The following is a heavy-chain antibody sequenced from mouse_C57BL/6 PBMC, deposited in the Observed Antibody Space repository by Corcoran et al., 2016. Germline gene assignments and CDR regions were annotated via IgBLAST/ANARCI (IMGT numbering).Heavy chain of an antibody. J-gene: IGHJ3*01. CDR2: INTYSGVP. CDR1: GYTFTTYG. V-gene: IGHV9-3*01. Sequence: QIQLVQSGPELKKPGETVKISCKASGYTFTTYGMSWVKQAPGKGLKWMGWINTYSGVPTYADDFKGRFAFSLETSASTAYLQINNLKNEDTATYFCARGNWAFAYWGQGTLVTVSA. D-gene: IGHD4-1*01. CDR3: ARGNWAFAY.